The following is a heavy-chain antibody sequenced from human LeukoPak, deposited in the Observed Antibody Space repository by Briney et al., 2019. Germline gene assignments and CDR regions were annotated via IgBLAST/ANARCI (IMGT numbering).Heavy chain of an antibody. CDR1: GYTFTSYD. CDR3: ASTRAMVNNFDY. J-gene: IGHJ4*02. V-gene: IGHV1-8*01. Sequence: GASVKVSCKASGYTFTSYDINWVRQATGQGLEWMGWMNPNSGNTGYAQKFQGRVTMTRDTSTSTVYMELSSLRSEDTAVCYCASTRAMVNNFDYWGQGTLVTVSS. D-gene: IGHD5-18*01. CDR2: MNPNSGNT.